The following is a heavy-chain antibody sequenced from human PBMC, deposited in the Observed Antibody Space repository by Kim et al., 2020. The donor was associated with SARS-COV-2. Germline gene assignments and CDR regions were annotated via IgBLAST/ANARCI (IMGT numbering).Heavy chain of an antibody. CDR2: MYYSANT. J-gene: IGHJ5*02. Sequence: SETLSLTCSVSGGSFTRSSFYWAWIRQPPGMGLEWIGSMYYSANTYYNPSLESRVTMSVDTSKNTFSLNLTSVTAADAGVYYCARHGGECSRETCSSHWFDPLGQGTLVTVSS. CDR1: GGSFTRSSFY. CDR3: ARHGGECSRETCSSHWFDP. D-gene: IGHD2-15*01. V-gene: IGHV4-39*01.